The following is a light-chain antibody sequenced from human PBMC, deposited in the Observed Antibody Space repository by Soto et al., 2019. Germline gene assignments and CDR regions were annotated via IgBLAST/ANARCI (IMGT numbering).Light chain of an antibody. J-gene: IGKJ2*01. CDR2: AAS. CDR3: QKYNSAPYT. CDR1: QGIRNY. Sequence: DIQMTQSPSSLSASVGDSVTITCRASQGIRNYLAWYQQKPGKVPKLLIYAASTLQSGVPSRFSGSGSGAAFTLTISSLQPEDVATYYCQKYNSAPYTFGQGTKLEIK. V-gene: IGKV1-27*01.